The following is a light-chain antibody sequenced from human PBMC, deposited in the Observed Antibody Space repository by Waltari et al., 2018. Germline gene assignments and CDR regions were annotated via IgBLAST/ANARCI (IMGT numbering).Light chain of an antibody. CDR1: SGDVGRYTF. CDR2: DVT. CDR3: SSHTSSSTFV. Sequence: QSALPQPASVSGSPGQSFTIPCTGPSGDVGRYTFSPWFQQHPGKAPKLMIYDVTKRPSGISDRFSGSKSGNTASLTISGLQAEDEADYYCSSHTSSSTFVFGTGTKVDVL. V-gene: IGLV2-14*01. J-gene: IGLJ1*01.